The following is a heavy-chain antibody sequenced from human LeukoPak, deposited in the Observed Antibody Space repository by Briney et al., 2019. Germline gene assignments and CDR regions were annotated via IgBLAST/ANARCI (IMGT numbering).Heavy chain of an antibody. Sequence: GGSLRLSCAASGFTFSSYSMNWVRQAPGKGLEWVSSISSSSSYIYYADSVKGRFTISRDNAKNSLYLQMNSLRAEDTAVYYCARPYCSSTSCYIFDYWGQGTLVTVSS. CDR3: ARPYCSSTSCYIFDY. J-gene: IGHJ4*02. CDR1: GFTFSSYS. CDR2: ISSSSSYI. V-gene: IGHV3-21*01. D-gene: IGHD2-2*02.